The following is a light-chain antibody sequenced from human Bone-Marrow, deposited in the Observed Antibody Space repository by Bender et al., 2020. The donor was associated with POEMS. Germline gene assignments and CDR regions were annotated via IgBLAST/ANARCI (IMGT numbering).Light chain of an antibody. CDR2: GYN. V-gene: IGLV1-40*01. Sequence: QSVLTQPPSVSGPPGQRVTISCTGSSSNTGSGYDINWYQHLPGTAPKLLIYGYNNRPSGVPDRFSGSKSGTSASLAITGLQAEDEGDYYCQSYDNSLGGWVFGGGTKLTAL. CDR3: QSYDNSLGGWV. CDR1: SSNTGSGYD. J-gene: IGLJ3*02.